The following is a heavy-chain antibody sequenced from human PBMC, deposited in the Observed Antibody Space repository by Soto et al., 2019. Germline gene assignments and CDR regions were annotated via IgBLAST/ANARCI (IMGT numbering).Heavy chain of an antibody. CDR1: GYTFISHS. J-gene: IGHJ4*02. V-gene: IGHV1-46*01. D-gene: IGHD3-22*01. Sequence: QVQLVQSGAEVKKPGASVKVSCKASGYTFISHSMHWVRQAPGQGLEWMGIINPSGDRTTYGQRFQGRVTMTRETSTSTDYMELSSLRSEDTAVYYCARDLGSYYDSSGIFWGDRLDSWGQGTLVTVSS. CDR3: ARDLGSYYDSSGIFWGDRLDS. CDR2: INPSGDRT.